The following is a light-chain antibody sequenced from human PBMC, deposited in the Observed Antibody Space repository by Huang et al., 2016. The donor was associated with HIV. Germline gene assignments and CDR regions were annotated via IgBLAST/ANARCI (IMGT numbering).Light chain of an antibody. CDR1: QSVGSK. Sequence: DTVMTQTPATLSVSPGARVTLSCRASQSVGSKLAWFQQKPGQAPRLLIPGASTSATGIPAWFSGSGAGTEFTLTISSLQSEDFAVYYCQQYNNWPYTFGQGTKLEIK. V-gene: IGKV3-15*01. CDR2: GAS. J-gene: IGKJ2*01. CDR3: QQYNNWPYT.